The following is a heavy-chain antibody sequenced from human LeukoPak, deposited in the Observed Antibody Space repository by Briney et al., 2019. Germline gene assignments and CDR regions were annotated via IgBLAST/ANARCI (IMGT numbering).Heavy chain of an antibody. CDR1: EFSFSKYG. V-gene: IGHV3-30*02. CDR3: AKDRAHYDFWTANMDV. CDR2: IRFDGTNK. D-gene: IGHD3-3*01. Sequence: GGSLRLSCATSEFSFSKYGMHWVRQAPGKGLEWVAFIRFDGTNKYYADSVKGRFTISRDTSKNTLYLQMNSLRAEDTAVYYCAKDRAHYDFWTANMDVWGKGTTVTVSS. J-gene: IGHJ6*03.